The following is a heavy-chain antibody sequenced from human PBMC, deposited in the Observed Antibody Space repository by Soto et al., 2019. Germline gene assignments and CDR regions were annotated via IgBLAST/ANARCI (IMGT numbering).Heavy chain of an antibody. J-gene: IGHJ5*02. CDR1: GFTFSSYS. CDR3: AKRPGQQLRWFDP. D-gene: IGHD6-13*01. CDR2: ISASGGNT. Sequence: GGSLRLSCATSGFTFSSYSMSWVRQSPGKGLEWVSSISASGGNTYYADSVKGRFTISRDNSKSTLYLQVDSLRAEDTAIYYCAKRPGQQLRWFDPWGQGTLVTSPQ. V-gene: IGHV3-23*01.